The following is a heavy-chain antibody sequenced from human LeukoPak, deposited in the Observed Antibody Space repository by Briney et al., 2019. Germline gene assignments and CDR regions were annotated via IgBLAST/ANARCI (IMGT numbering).Heavy chain of an antibody. J-gene: IGHJ4*02. V-gene: IGHV3-30*18. Sequence: PGRSLRLSCAASGFTFRSYGMHWVHQAPGKGLEWVAVISYDGSNKYYADSVKGRFTISRDNSKKTLYLQMNSLRAEDTAVYYCAKARWSAALYYFDYWGQGTLVTVSS. D-gene: IGHD6-13*01. CDR1: GFTFRSYG. CDR2: ISYDGSNK. CDR3: AKARWSAALYYFDY.